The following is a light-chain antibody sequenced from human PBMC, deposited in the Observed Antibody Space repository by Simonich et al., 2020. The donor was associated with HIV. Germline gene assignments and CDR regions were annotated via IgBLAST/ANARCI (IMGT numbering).Light chain of an antibody. CDR3: QSADSSGTYWV. CDR1: ALPKQY. Sequence: SYELTQPPSVSVSPGQTARITCSGDALPKQYVYWYHQKPGQAPLLVIYKDSERPSGLPERFSGSSSGTTVTLTISGVQAEDEADYYCQSADSSGTYWVFGGGTKLTVL. CDR2: KDS. V-gene: IGLV3-25*03. J-gene: IGLJ3*02.